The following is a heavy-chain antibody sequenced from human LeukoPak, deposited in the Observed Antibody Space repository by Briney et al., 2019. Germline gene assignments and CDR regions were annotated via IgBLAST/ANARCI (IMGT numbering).Heavy chain of an antibody. D-gene: IGHD3-10*01. CDR3: ASLLWFEGGMDV. J-gene: IGHJ6*02. Sequence: ASVKVSCKASGYTFTSYDINWVRQATGQGLERMGWMNPNSGNTGYAQKFQGRVTMTRNTSISTAYMELSSLRSEDTAVYYCASLLWFEGGMDVWGQGTTVTVSS. CDR1: GYTFTSYD. CDR2: MNPNSGNT. V-gene: IGHV1-8*01.